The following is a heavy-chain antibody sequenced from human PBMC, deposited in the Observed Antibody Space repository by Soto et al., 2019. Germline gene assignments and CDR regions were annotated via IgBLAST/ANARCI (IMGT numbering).Heavy chain of an antibody. CDR3: ATPSQRGSSWPFDY. Sequence: SVKVSCKASGGTFSSYAISWVRQAPGQGLEWMGGIIPIFGTANYAQKFQGRVTITADESTSTAYMELSSLRSEDTAVYYCATPSQRGSSWPFDYWGRGTLVTVSS. J-gene: IGHJ4*02. D-gene: IGHD6-13*01. CDR1: GGTFSSYA. CDR2: IIPIFGTA. V-gene: IGHV1-69*13.